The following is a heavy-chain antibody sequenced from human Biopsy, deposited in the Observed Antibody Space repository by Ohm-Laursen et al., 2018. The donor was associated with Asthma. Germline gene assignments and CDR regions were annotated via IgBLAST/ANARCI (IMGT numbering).Heavy chain of an antibody. J-gene: IGHJ4*02. CDR3: ARKARHGDYDFDY. CDR1: GFTFDDYA. Sequence: SLRLSCAASGFTFDDYAMSWVRQAPGKGLEWVAVIWYDGSNKYYADSVKGRFTISRDNSKNTLYLQMNSLRAEDTAVYYCARKARHGDYDFDYWGQGTLVTVSS. V-gene: IGHV3-33*08. D-gene: IGHD4-17*01. CDR2: IWYDGSNK.